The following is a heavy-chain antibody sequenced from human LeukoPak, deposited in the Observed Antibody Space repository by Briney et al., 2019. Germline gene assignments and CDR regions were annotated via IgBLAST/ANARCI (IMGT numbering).Heavy chain of an antibody. D-gene: IGHD3-3*01. V-gene: IGHV1-69*05. J-gene: IGHJ4*02. CDR2: IIPIFGTA. Sequence: SVKASCKASGGTFSSYAISWVRQAPGQGLEWMGRIIPIFGTANYAQKFQGRVTITTDESTSTAYMELSSLRSEDTAVYYCAREITIFGVVQRFDYWGQGTLVTVSS. CDR3: AREITIFGVVQRFDY. CDR1: GGTFSSYA.